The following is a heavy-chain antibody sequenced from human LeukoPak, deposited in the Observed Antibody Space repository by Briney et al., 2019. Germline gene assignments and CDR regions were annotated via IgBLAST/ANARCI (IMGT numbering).Heavy chain of an antibody. J-gene: IGHJ4*02. CDR1: GFTFSSYG. V-gene: IGHV3-33*01. CDR3: ARGKGRYFDWLLFEGLDY. CDR2: IWYDGSNK. D-gene: IGHD3-9*01. Sequence: PGGSLRLSCAASGFTFSSYGMHWVRQAPGKGLEWVAVIWYDGSNKYYADSVKGRFTISRDNSKNTLYLQMNSLRAEDTAVYYCARGKGRYFDWLLFEGLDYWGQGTLVTVSS.